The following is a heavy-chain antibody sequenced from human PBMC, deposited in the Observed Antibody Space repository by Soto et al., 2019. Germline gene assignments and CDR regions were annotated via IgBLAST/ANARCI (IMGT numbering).Heavy chain of an antibody. J-gene: IGHJ3*01. Sequence: QVQLQESGPGLVKPSGTLSLTCAVSGGSISSTHWWTWVRQFPGKGLEYIGEISHSGTSNSNPSLKSRVTLSVDKSKNHFSLTLTSVTAADTAVYYCARVVLSITRGAFDAWGQGTPVIVSS. CDR1: GGSISSTHW. V-gene: IGHV4-4*02. CDR3: ARVVLSITRGAFDA. D-gene: IGHD1-20*01. CDR2: ISHSGTS.